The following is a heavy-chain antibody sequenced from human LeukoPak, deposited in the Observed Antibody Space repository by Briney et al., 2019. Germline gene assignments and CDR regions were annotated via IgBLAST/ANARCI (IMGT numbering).Heavy chain of an antibody. J-gene: IGHJ3*02. CDR3: ARGIIAAAKGEDAFDI. CDR2: IIPIFGTA. Sequence: SVKVSCKASGGTLSSYAISWVRQAPGQGLEWMGGIIPIFGTANYAQKFQGRVTITTDESTSTAYMELSSLRSEDTAVYYCARGIIAAAKGEDAFDIWGQGTMVTVSS. CDR1: GGTLSSYA. D-gene: IGHD6-13*01. V-gene: IGHV1-69*05.